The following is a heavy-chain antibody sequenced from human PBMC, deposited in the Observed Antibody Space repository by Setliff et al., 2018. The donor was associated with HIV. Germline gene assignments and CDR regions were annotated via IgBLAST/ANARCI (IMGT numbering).Heavy chain of an antibody. CDR1: GFTFSSYW. D-gene: IGHD5-12*01. J-gene: IGHJ4*02. CDR3: ASSPLRLHPFDY. CDR2: INTDGSST. Sequence: GESLKISCAASGFTFSSYWMHWVRQAPGKGLVWVSRINTDGSSTSYADSVKGRFTISRDNAKNTLYLQMNSLRAEDTAVYYCASSPLRLHPFDYWGQGTLVTVSS. V-gene: IGHV3-74*01.